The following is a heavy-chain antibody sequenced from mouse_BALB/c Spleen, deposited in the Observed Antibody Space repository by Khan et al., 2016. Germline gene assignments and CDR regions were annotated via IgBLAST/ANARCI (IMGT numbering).Heavy chain of an antibody. J-gene: IGHJ2*01. CDR2: ISYSGST. Sequence: EVQLVESGPSLVKPSQTLSLTCSVTGDSITSDYWNWIRKFPGNKLEYMGYISYSGSTYYNPSLKSRISITRDTSKNQYYLQLNSVTTEDTATYYCASYDSSGSFFDYWGQGTTLTVSS. CDR1: GDSITSDY. CDR3: ASYDSSGSFFDY. D-gene: IGHD3-2*01. V-gene: IGHV3-8*02.